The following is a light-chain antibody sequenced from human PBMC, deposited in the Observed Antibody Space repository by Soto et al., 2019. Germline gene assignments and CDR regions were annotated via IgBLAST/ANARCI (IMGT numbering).Light chain of an antibody. V-gene: IGKV3-20*01. CDR2: GAS. CDR3: QYYGNSPRVT. Sequence: ESGLRQSPDTVSLSPGERDTLSCGASQIVSPTSLTWYQQQPGQVPRRLIYGASIRAIGIPDRFSGSGSGTDFTLTISRLEPEDFAVYYCQYYGNSPRVTFGGGTKVEIK. J-gene: IGKJ4*01. CDR1: QIVSPTS.